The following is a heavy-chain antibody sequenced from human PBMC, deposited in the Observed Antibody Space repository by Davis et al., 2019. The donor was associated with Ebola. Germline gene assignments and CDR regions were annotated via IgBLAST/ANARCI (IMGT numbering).Heavy chain of an antibody. CDR3: AKVSSSGWYYFDY. CDR1: GFTFSSYS. J-gene: IGHJ4*02. Sequence: GGSLRLSCAASGFTFSSYSMNWVRQAPGKGLEWVSSISSSSSYIYYADSVKGRFTISRDNAKNSLYLQMNSLRAEDTAVYYCAKVSSSGWYYFDYWGQGTLVTVSS. CDR2: ISSSSSYI. V-gene: IGHV3-21*01. D-gene: IGHD6-19*01.